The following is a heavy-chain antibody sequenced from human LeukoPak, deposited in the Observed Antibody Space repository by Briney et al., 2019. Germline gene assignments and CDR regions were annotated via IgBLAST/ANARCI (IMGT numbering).Heavy chain of an antibody. CDR1: GYTFTSYG. J-gene: IGHJ4*02. D-gene: IGHD3-22*01. CDR2: ISAYNGNT. CDR3: AREMHYYDSSGPWRGYYFDY. Sequence: ASVKVSCKASGYTFTSYGTSWVRQAPGQGLEWMGWISAYNGNTNYAQKLQGRVTMTTDTSTSTAYMELRSLRSDDTAVYYCAREMHYYDSSGPWRGYYFDYWGQGTLVTVSS. V-gene: IGHV1-18*01.